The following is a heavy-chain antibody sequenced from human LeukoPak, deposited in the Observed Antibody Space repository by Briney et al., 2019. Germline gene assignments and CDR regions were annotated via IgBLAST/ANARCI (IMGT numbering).Heavy chain of an antibody. V-gene: IGHV1-69*04. CDR2: IIPFLGIA. D-gene: IGHD6-13*01. J-gene: IGHJ6*02. CDR3: ARELAAAGSSLHYYYYYGMDV. CDR1: GGTLNNFA. Sequence: SVKLSCKACGGTLNNFAITWVRQAPGQGLEWIGRIIPFLGIANYAQKFRGRVTITADKSTSTAYMELSSLTSEDTAMFYCARELAAAGSSLHYYYYYGMDVWGQGTTVTVSS.